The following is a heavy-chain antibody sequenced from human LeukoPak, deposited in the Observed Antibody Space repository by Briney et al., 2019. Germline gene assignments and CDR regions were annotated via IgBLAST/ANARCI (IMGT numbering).Heavy chain of an antibody. CDR3: AKGRTNDY. CDR1: GFTFSTYA. J-gene: IGHJ4*02. CDR2: IGDTGGNT. Sequence: PGGSLRLSCAASGFTFSTYAMSWVRQTPERGLEWVPAIGDTGGNTFYADSVKGRFTISRDNSKNTLYLQMNSLRAEDTAIYYCAKGRTNDYWGQGTLVTVSS. D-gene: IGHD1/OR15-1a*01. V-gene: IGHV3-23*01.